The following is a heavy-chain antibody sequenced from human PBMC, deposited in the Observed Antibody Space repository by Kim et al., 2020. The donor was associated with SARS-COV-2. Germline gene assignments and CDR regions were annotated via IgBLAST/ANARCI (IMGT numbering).Heavy chain of an antibody. Sequence: GGSLRLSCAASGFTFSSYAMHWVRQAPGKGLEWVAVISYDGSNKYYADSVKGRFTISRDNSKNTLYLQMNSLRAEDTAVYYCARDLGLRLRVIAKDYYY. CDR3: ARDLGLRLRVIAKDYYY. D-gene: IGHD2-21*01. CDR1: GFTFSSYA. J-gene: IGHJ6*01. V-gene: IGHV3-30-3*01. CDR2: ISYDGSNK.